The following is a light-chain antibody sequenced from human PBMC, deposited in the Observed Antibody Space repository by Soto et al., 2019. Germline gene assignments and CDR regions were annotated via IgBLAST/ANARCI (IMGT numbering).Light chain of an antibody. CDR3: MQGTHWPLA. Sequence: VVMTQSPVSLPVTLGQPASISCRSTQSLVYSDGNTYLTWFQQRPGQPTRRLIYKVSNRDSGVPDRFSGSGSGTDFTLNISRGEAEDVGVYYCMQGTHWPLAFGQGTKVEI. CDR1: QSLVYSDGNTY. CDR2: KVS. V-gene: IGKV2-30*01. J-gene: IGKJ1*01.